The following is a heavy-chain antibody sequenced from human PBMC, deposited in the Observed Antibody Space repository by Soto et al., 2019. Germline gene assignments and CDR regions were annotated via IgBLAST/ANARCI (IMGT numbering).Heavy chain of an antibody. V-gene: IGHV2-5*02. CDR2: IYWDDGK. CDR3: AHGGVEMATDWYFDL. Sequence: QITLKESGPTLVKPTQTLTLTCTFSGFSLSTSGVGVGWIRQPPGKALEWLALIYWDDGKRYSPSLKSRLTITQYTSKNQVVLTMTNMDPVDTATYYCAHGGVEMATDWYFDLWGRGTLVTVSS. CDR1: GFSLSTSGVG. D-gene: IGHD5-12*01. J-gene: IGHJ2*01.